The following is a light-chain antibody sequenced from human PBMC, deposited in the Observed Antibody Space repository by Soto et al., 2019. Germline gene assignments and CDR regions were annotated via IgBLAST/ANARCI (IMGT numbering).Light chain of an antibody. Sequence: DIQMTQSPSSLSASVGDRVTITCRASQGISNYVAWYQQKPGKVPTLLIYEASTLQSGVPSRFSGRGSGTDFTLTISSLQTEDVATYFCQNYNSAPYAFGQGTKLEIK. J-gene: IGKJ2*01. CDR1: QGISNY. V-gene: IGKV1-27*01. CDR2: EAS. CDR3: QNYNSAPYA.